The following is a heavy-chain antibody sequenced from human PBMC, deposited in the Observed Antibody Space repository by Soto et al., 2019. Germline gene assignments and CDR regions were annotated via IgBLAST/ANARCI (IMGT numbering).Heavy chain of an antibody. CDR3: ARDRFNSYGSGSSRRIYYYYGMDV. J-gene: IGHJ6*02. D-gene: IGHD3-10*01. CDR2: ISYDGSNK. V-gene: IGHV3-30*03. Sequence: GGCLRLSCAASGFTFSSYGMHWVRQAPGKGLEWVAVISYDGSNKYYVDSVKGRFTISRDNAKNSLYLQMNSLRAEDTAVYYCARDRFNSYGSGSSRRIYYYYGMDVWGQGTTVNFS. CDR1: GFTFSSYG.